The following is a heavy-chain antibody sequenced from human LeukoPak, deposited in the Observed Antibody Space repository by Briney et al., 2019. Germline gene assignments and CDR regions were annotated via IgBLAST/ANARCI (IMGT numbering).Heavy chain of an antibody. CDR2: ISYDGSNK. D-gene: IGHD2-2*01. Sequence: GRSLRLSCAASGFTFSSYGMHWVRQAPGKGLEWVAVISYDGSNKYHADSVKGRFTISRDNSKNTLYLQMNSLRAEDTAVYYCAMPEFIRDRSSTSCSTPFDYWGQGTLVTVSS. CDR3: AMPEFIRDRSSTSCSTPFDY. J-gene: IGHJ4*02. V-gene: IGHV3-30*03. CDR1: GFTFSSYG.